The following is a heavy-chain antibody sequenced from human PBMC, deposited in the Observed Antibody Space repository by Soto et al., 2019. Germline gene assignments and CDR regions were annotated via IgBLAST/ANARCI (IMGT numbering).Heavy chain of an antibody. D-gene: IGHD6-6*01. J-gene: IGHJ6*02. CDR2: ISYDGSNK. V-gene: IGHV3-30-3*01. Sequence: GGSLRLSCAASGFTFSSYAMHWVRQAPGKGLEWVAVISYDGSNKYYADSVKGRFTISRDNSKNTLYLQMNSLRAEDTAVYYCARDLGYSSSPTNYYYYGMDVWGQGTTVTVSS. CDR3: ARDLGYSSSPTNYYYYGMDV. CDR1: GFTFSSYA.